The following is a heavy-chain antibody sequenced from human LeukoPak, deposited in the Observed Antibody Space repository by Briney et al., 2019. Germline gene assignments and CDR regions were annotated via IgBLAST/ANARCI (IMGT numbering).Heavy chain of an antibody. CDR1: GFTFSSYW. Sequence: GGSLRLSCAASGFTFSSYWMSWVRQAPGKGLEWVANIKQDGSEKYYVDSVKGRFTISRDNAKNSLYLQRNSLRAEDTAVYYCARGGTYGDYGGFDYWGQGTLVTVSS. V-gene: IGHV3-7*01. CDR3: ARGGTYGDYGGFDY. J-gene: IGHJ4*02. CDR2: IKQDGSEK. D-gene: IGHD4-17*01.